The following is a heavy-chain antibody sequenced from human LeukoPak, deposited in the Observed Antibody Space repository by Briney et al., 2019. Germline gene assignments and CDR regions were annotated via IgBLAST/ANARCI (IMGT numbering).Heavy chain of an antibody. V-gene: IGHV4-59*01. J-gene: IGHJ4*02. CDR1: GGSISSYY. D-gene: IGHD2-21*02. CDR3: ARQAYCGDDCYRFDY. CDR2: VLYSGST. Sequence: ASETLSLTCSVSGGSISSYYWSWIRQPPGKGLEWIGNVLYSGSTNYNPSLKSRVTISVDTSKNQFSLKLTSVTPADTAVYYCARQAYCGDDCYRFDYWGQGTLVTVSS.